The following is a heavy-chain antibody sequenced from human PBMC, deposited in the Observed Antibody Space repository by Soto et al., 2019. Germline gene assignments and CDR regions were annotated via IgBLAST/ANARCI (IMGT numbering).Heavy chain of an antibody. J-gene: IGHJ3*02. CDR3: ARVMGSGIDDAFAI. Sequence: EVQLVESGGGLVQPGGSLRLSCAASGFTFSSYWMHWVRQAPGKGLVWVSRINSDGSSTSYADSVKGRFTISRDNAKNTLYLKMNSLRAEDTAVYYCARVMGSGIDDAFAIWGQGTMVTVSS. D-gene: IGHD3-10*01. V-gene: IGHV3-74*01. CDR2: INSDGSST. CDR1: GFTFSSYW.